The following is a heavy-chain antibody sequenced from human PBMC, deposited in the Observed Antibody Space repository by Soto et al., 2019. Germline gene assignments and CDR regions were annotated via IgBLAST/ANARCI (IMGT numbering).Heavy chain of an antibody. CDR2: ISAYNGNT. CDR3: ARESNSGNWFDP. D-gene: IGHD1-1*01. Sequence: VASVKDSCKASGYTFTSYGISWVRQAPGQGLEWMGWISAYNGNTNYAQKLQGRVTMTSDTSTSTAYMELRSLRSDDTAVYYCARESNSGNWFDPWGQGTLVTVSS. CDR1: GYTFTSYG. V-gene: IGHV1-18*01. J-gene: IGHJ5*02.